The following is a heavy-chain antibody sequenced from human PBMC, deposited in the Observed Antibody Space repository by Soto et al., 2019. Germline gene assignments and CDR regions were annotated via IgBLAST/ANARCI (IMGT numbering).Heavy chain of an antibody. CDR1: GFTFSNYA. CDR3: AKQQMGVIRALDY. V-gene: IGHV3-23*01. Sequence: GGSLRLSCAASGFTFSNYAMSWIRQAPGKGLEWVSTIRETGNTYYADSVRGRFATSRDNSENTLCLQMSSLRAEDTAVYYCAKQQMGVIRALDYWGQGTLVTVSS. J-gene: IGHJ4*02. D-gene: IGHD1-26*01. CDR2: IRETGNT.